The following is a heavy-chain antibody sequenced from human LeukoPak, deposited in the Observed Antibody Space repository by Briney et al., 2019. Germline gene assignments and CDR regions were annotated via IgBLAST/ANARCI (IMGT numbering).Heavy chain of an antibody. Sequence: ASVKVSCKASGYTFTGYYMHWVRQAPGQGLEWMGRINPNSGGTNYAQKFQGRVTMTRDTSISTAYMELSRLRSDDTAVYYCARAAGVDYYDSSAYTYGKDVWGQGTTVTVSS. V-gene: IGHV1-2*06. CDR2: INPNSGGT. CDR1: GYTFTGYY. J-gene: IGHJ6*02. CDR3: ARAAGVDYYDSSAYTYGKDV. D-gene: IGHD3-22*01.